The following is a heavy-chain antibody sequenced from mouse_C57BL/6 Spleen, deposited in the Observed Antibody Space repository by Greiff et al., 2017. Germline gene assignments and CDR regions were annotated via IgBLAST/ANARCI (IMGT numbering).Heavy chain of an antibody. V-gene: IGHV5-9-1*02. D-gene: IGHD1-1*01. Sequence: DVMLVESGEGLVKPGGSLKLSCAASGFTFSSYAMSWVRQTPEKRLEWVAYISSGGDYIYYADTVKGRFTISRDNARNTLYLQMSRLKSEDTAMYYCTRAPYYGSSYGAMDYLGQGTSGTVSS. J-gene: IGHJ4*01. CDR2: ISSGGDYI. CDR1: GFTFSSYA. CDR3: TRAPYYGSSYGAMDY.